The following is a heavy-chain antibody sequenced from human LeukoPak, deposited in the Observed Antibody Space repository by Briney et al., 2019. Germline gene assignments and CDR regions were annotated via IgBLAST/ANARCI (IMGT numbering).Heavy chain of an antibody. J-gene: IGHJ4*02. CDR3: AKGSQWELRYYFDY. CDR2: ISGGGGST. D-gene: IGHD1-26*01. V-gene: IGHV3-23*01. CDR1: GFTFTSYS. Sequence: GGSLRLSCAASGFTFTSYSMNWVRQAPGKGLEWVSTISGGGGSTYYADSVKGRFTISRDNSKNTLYLQVNSLRAEDTAVYYCAKGSQWELRYYFDYWGQGTLVTVSS.